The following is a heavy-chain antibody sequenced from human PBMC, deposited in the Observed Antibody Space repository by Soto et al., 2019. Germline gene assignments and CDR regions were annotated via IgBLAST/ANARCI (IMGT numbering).Heavy chain of an antibody. Sequence: QVQLVQSGAEEKKPGASVKVSCKASGYTFTTYAMHWVRQAPGQRLEWMGWVGGDNGNTRYSKKFQGRVTMTRDTSASTAYMELSSLGSEDTAVYYCVAVDYGDYWGQGTLVSVSS. CDR1: GYTFTTYA. D-gene: IGHD6-19*01. V-gene: IGHV1-3*05. CDR2: VGGDNGNT. CDR3: VAVDYGDY. J-gene: IGHJ4*02.